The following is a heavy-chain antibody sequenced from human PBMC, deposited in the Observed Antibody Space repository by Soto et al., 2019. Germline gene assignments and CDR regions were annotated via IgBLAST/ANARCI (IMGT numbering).Heavy chain of an antibody. CDR2: IYYLGST. D-gene: IGHD3-10*01. CDR1: GGSMSEYF. V-gene: IGHV4-59*01. Sequence: SETLSLTCSVSGGSMSEYFWGWIRQSPGKGLEWIGYIYYLGSTDYNPSLKSRVTISVDTSKRQFSLRLTSVTAADTAVYYCARDGYDGSGSPYPAYWGPGTQVTVSS. CDR3: ARDGYDGSGSPYPAY. J-gene: IGHJ4*02.